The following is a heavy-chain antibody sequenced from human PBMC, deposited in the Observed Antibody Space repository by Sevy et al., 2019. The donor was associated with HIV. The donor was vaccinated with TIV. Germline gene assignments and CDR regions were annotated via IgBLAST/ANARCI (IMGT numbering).Heavy chain of an antibody. CDR1: GDSVSTSSAT. V-gene: IGHV6-1*01. CDR2: TYYRSKWYS. J-gene: IGHJ6*02. D-gene: IGHD1-7*01. Sequence: QSQTLSLTCAISGDSVSTSSATWNWFRQSPSRGLEWLGRTYYRSKWYSDYEVSVKGRVTINPDTSKNQFSLHLESVTPEDTAVYFCARGDELNSYYYRMDVWGQGTTVTVSS. CDR3: ARGDELNSYYYRMDV.